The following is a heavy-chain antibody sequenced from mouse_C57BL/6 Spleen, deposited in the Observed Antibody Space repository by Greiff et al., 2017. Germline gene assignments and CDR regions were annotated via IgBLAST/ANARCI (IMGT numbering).Heavy chain of an antibody. V-gene: IGHV1-82*01. CDR2: IYPGDGDT. CDR3: ASGKEFDY. J-gene: IGHJ2*01. Sequence: QVQLKASGPELVKPGASVKISCKASGYAFSSSWMNWVKQRPGKGLEWIGRIYPGDGDTNYNGKFKGKATLTADKSSSTAYMQLSSLTSEDSAVYFCASGKEFDYWGQGTTLTVSS. CDR1: GYAFSSSW. D-gene: IGHD4-1*01.